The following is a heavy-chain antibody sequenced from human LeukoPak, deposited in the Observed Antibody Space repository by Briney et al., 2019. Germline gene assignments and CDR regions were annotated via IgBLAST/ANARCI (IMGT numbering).Heavy chain of an antibody. D-gene: IGHD6-19*01. CDR2: ISDSGSRT. Sequence: PGRSLRLSCAASGFTFDDYAMHWVRHAPGKGLEWVSAISDSGSRTYYADSVKGRITMSRDNSQNTPYLQMNSLRAEDTAVYYCAKYLAVAGTGSFYFDFWGQGTLVTVFS. J-gene: IGHJ4*02. CDR1: GFTFDDYA. V-gene: IGHV3-23*01. CDR3: AKYLAVAGTGSFYFDF.